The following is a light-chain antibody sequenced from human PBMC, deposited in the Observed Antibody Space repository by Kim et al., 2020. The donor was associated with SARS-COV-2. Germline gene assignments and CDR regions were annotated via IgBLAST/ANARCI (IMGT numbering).Light chain of an antibody. CDR1: NLRRDY. CDR3: NSRDTSSNFVV. Sequence: SSELTQDPAVSVALGQTVRITCQGDNLRRDYASWFQQKPGQAPILVIYGKNNRPSGIPDRFSGSNSGNTASLTITGAQAEDEADYYCNSRDTSSNFVVFGGGTKLTVL. V-gene: IGLV3-19*01. CDR2: GKN. J-gene: IGLJ2*01.